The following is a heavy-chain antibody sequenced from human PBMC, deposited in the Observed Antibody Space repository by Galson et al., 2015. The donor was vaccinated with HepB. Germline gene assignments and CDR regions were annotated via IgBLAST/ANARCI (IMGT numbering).Heavy chain of an antibody. V-gene: IGHV3-64D*06. J-gene: IGHJ4*02. D-gene: IGHD4-23*01. Sequence: SLRLSCAASGFTFSSYAMHWVRQAPGKGLEYVSAISSNGGSTYYADSVKGRFTISRDNSKNTLYLQMSSLRAEDTAVYYCVVYGGNPFDYWGQGTLVTVSS. CDR3: VVYGGNPFDY. CDR1: GFTFSSYA. CDR2: ISSNGGST.